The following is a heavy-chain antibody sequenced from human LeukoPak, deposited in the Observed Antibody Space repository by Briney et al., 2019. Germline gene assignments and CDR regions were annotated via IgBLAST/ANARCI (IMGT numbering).Heavy chain of an antibody. V-gene: IGHV4-59*08. D-gene: IGHD3-16*01. Sequence: SETLSLTCTVSGGSISSYYWNWIRQPPGKGLEWIGYIYYSGSTNYNPSLKSRVTISVDTSKNQFSLKLSSVTAADTAVYYCARLTGELRPPTFDYWGQGTLVTVSS. CDR2: IYYSGST. J-gene: IGHJ4*02. CDR1: GGSISSYY. CDR3: ARLTGELRPPTFDY.